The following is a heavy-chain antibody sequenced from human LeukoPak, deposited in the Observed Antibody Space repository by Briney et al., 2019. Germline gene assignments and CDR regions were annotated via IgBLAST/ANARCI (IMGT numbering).Heavy chain of an antibody. D-gene: IGHD3-22*01. CDR2: ISYDGSNK. V-gene: IGHV3-30*04. Sequence: GGSLRLSCAASGFTFSSYAMHWVRQAPGKGLEWVAVISYDGSNKYYPDSVKGRFTISRDNSKNTLYLQMNSLRAEDTAVYYCARGYSSGYLEYFQHWGQGTLVTVSS. J-gene: IGHJ1*01. CDR3: ARGYSSGYLEYFQH. CDR1: GFTFSSYA.